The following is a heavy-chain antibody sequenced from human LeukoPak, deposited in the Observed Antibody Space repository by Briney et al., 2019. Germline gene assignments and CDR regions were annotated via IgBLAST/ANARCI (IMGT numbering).Heavy chain of an antibody. CDR3: VRAFRIGFHFDS. CDR1: GDSIRSVDYY. J-gene: IGHJ4*02. D-gene: IGHD2-21*01. V-gene: IGHV4-30-4*01. Sequence: TASETLSLTCTVSGDSIRSVDYYWSWIRQPPGKGLEWIGYIHYSGSTSYIPSLESRGTISLDTSKNQYSLKLISMTAADTAVYYCVRAFRIGFHFDSWGQGTLVTVSS. CDR2: IHYSGST.